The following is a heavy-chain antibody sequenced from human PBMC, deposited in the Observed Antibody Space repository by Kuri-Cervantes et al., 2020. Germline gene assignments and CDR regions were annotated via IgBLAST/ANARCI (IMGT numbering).Heavy chain of an antibody. D-gene: IGHD4-23*01. CDR3: AHRIRDYGGAFDY. CDR1: GGSISSYY. V-gene: IGHV4-59*08. CDR2: IYYSGST. J-gene: IGHJ4*02. Sequence: SETLSLTCTVSGGSISSYYWSWIRQPPGKGLEWIGYIYYSGSTNYNPSLKSRVTISVDTSKNQFSLKLGSVTAADTAVYYCAHRIRDYGGAFDYWGQGTLVTVSS.